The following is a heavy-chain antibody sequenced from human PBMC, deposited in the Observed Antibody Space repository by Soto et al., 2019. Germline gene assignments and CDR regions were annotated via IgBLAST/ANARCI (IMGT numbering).Heavy chain of an antibody. CDR2: INPHNGAA. V-gene: IGHV1-2*02. Sequence: ASVKVSCKASGYNFIDYDIHWVRQAPGQGLEWMGWINPHNGAANLAQKFKYRVIMTSDTSINTAYMELTKLRSEETAVYYCARAALFMGRFSDLGEASFGSLEAWGQGTPVTVSS. CDR1: GYNFIDYD. CDR3: ARAALFMGRFSDLGEASFGSLEA. D-gene: IGHD3-3*01. J-gene: IGHJ5*02.